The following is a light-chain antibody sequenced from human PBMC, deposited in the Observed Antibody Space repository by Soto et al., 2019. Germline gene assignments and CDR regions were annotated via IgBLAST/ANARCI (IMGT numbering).Light chain of an antibody. J-gene: IGKJ2*01. CDR3: QCYHDFQYT. Sequence: DIQMTQSPSTLSASVGDGVTITCRASQSIGSWLAWYQQKPGKAPKLLIYKATNLQSGVPSRFSGSGSGTEFSLTISSLQPVASATDFCQCYHDFQYTFGPGTKLEI. CDR1: QSIGSW. CDR2: KAT. V-gene: IGKV1-5*03.